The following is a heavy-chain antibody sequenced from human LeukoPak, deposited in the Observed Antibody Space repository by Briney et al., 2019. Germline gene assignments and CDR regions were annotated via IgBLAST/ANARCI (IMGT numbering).Heavy chain of an antibody. D-gene: IGHD3-22*01. CDR1: QFTFSSYN. V-gene: IGHV3-7*03. J-gene: IGHJ4*02. CDR3: ASVYYYDSSGNFDY. CDR2: IKQDGSEK. Sequence: GGSLRLSCAASQFTFSSYNMNWVRQAPGKGLEWVANIKQDGSEKYYVDSVKGRFAISRDNAKNSLYLQMNSLRAEDTAVYYCASVYYYDSSGNFDYWGQGTLVTVSS.